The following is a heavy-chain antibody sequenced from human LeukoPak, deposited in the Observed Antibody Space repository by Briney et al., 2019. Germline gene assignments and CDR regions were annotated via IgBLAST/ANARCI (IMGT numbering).Heavy chain of an antibody. D-gene: IGHD4-17*01. CDR3: ARGGPYGDYVGAFDI. CDR1: GFTFSTYG. Sequence: GGSLRLSCAASGFTFSTYGMHWVRQAPGKGLEWVALIWYDGTYKYYVDSVKGRFTISRDNAKNSLYLQMNSLRAEDTAVYYCARGGPYGDYVGAFDIWGQGTMVTVSS. J-gene: IGHJ3*02. CDR2: IWYDGTYK. V-gene: IGHV3-33*01.